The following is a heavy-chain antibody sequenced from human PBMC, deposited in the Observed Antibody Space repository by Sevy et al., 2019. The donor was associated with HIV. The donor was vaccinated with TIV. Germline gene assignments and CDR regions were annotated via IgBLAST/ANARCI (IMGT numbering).Heavy chain of an antibody. CDR1: SGSISSYY. V-gene: IGHV4-59*01. J-gene: IGHJ4*02. D-gene: IGHD3-22*01. CDR2: IYYSGST. Sequence: SETLSLTCTVSSGSISSYYWSWIRQPPGKGLEWIGYIYYSGSTNYNSPLKSRVTISVDTSKNQFSLKLSSVTAADTAVYYCARGSSGYYYDSSGPLDYWGQGTLVTVSS. CDR3: ARGSSGYYYDSSGPLDY.